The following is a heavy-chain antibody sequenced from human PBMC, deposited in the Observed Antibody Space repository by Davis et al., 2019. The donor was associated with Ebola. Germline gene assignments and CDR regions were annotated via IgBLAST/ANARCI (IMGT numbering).Heavy chain of an antibody. J-gene: IGHJ6*02. D-gene: IGHD3-10*01. CDR2: INHSGST. CDR1: GGSFSGYY. CDR3: ARSLGSGSYYYYYYGMDV. V-gene: IGHV4-34*01. Sequence: SETLSLTCAVYGGSFSGYYWSWIRQPPGKGLEWIGEINHSGSTNYNPSLKSRVTISVDPSKNQFSLKLRSVTAADTAVYYCARSLGSGSYYYYYYGMDVWGQGTTVTVSS.